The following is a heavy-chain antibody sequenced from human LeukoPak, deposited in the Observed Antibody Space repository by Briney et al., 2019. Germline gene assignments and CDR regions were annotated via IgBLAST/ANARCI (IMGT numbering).Heavy chain of an antibody. CDR3: AKTLQPMVRGVTDH. V-gene: IGHV3-21*01. J-gene: IGHJ4*02. CDR2: ISSSSSYI. Sequence: PGGSLRLSCAASGFTFSSYSMNWVRQAPGKGLEWVSSISSSSSYIYYADSVKGRFTISRDNSKNTLYLQMNSLRVEDMAVYYCAKTLQPMVRGVTDHWGQGTLVTVSS. D-gene: IGHD3-10*01. CDR1: GFTFSSYS.